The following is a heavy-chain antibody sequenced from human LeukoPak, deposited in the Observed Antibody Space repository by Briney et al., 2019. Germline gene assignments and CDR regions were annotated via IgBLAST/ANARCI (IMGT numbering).Heavy chain of an antibody. D-gene: IGHD6-25*01. CDR1: GGSFSGYY. CDR2: INHSGST. J-gene: IGHJ3*02. CDR3: ARGIAAGYDAFDI. Sequence: SETLSLTCAVYGGSFSGYYWSWIRQPPGKGLEWIGEINHSGSTNYNPSLKSRVTISVDTSKNQFSLKLSSVTAADTAVYYCARGIAAGYDAFDIWSQGTMVTVSS. V-gene: IGHV4-34*01.